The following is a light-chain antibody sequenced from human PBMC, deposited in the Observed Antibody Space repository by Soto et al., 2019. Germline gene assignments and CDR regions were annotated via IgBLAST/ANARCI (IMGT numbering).Light chain of an antibody. CDR2: GAS. Sequence: EILLTQSPGTLSLSPGERATLSCRASQSVSSSYLAWYQQKPGQAPRLLIYGASSRATGIPDRFSGSGSGTDFTLTISRLEPEDVAVYYCQQYGSSPTFGQGTKVEL. CDR1: QSVSSSY. V-gene: IGKV3-20*01. CDR3: QQYGSSPT. J-gene: IGKJ1*01.